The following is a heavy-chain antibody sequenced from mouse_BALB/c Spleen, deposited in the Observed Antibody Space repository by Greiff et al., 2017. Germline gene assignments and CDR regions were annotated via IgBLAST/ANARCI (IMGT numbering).Heavy chain of an antibody. J-gene: IGHJ4*01. Sequence: EVQLVESGGGLVKPGGSLKLSCAASGFTFSSYAMSWVRQTPEKRLEWVASISSGGSTYYPDSVKSRFTISRDNARNILYLQMSSLRSEDTAMYYCARIGTLGDAMDYWGQGTSVTVSS. CDR3: ARIGTLGDAMDY. CDR1: GFTFSSYA. D-gene: IGHD2-14*01. CDR2: ISSGGST. V-gene: IGHV5-6-5*01.